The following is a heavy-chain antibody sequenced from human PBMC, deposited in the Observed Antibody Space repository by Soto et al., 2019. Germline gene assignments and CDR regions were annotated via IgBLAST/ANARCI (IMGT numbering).Heavy chain of an antibody. CDR3: ARDLGYCSSTSCDGPYNWFDP. Sequence: SETLSLTCTVSGGSISSYYWSWIRQPPGKGLEWIGYIYYSGSTNYNPSLKSRVTISVDTSKNQFSLKLSSVTAADTAVYYCARDLGYCSSTSCDGPYNWFDPWGQGTQVTVSS. V-gene: IGHV4-59*01. CDR1: GGSISSYY. J-gene: IGHJ5*02. D-gene: IGHD2-2*01. CDR2: IYYSGST.